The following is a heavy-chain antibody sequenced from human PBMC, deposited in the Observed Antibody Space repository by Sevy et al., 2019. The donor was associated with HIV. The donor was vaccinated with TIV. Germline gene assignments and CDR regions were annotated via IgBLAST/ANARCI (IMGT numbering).Heavy chain of an antibody. V-gene: IGHV6-1*01. CDR3: ARDGTDIVVVPAATPHYYYYGMDV. D-gene: IGHD2-2*01. CDR2: TYYRSKWYN. Sequence: SQTLSLTCAISGDSVSSNSAAWNWIRQSPSRGLEWLGRTYYRSKWYNDYAVSVKSRITINPDTSKNQFSLQLNSVTPKETAVYYCARDGTDIVVVPAATPHYYYYGMDVWGQGTTVTVSS. J-gene: IGHJ6*02. CDR1: GDSVSSNSAA.